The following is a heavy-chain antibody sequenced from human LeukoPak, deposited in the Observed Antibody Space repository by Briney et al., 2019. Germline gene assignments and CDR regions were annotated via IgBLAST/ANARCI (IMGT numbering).Heavy chain of an antibody. Sequence: PGGSLRLSCAASGFTTSTYVMHWVRQAPGKGPEWASGITAGGGGTYYGDSVKGRFTISRDNFKNSLSLQMNSLTVEDTAVYYCASRGLGRGFDMWGQGTMVTISS. CDR1: GFTTSTYV. V-gene: IGHV3-23*01. CDR3: ASRGLGRGFDM. CDR2: ITAGGGGT. D-gene: IGHD3-16*01. J-gene: IGHJ3*02.